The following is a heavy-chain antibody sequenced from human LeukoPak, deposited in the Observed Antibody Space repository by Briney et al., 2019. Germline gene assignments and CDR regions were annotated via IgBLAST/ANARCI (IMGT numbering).Heavy chain of an antibody. Sequence: TSETLSLTCTVSGGSISSSNYYWGWIRQPPGKGLEWIGSIFYSGGTYYNPSLKSRVTISVDTSKNQFSLKLSSVTAADTAVYYCARMGDYVWGSYRPLYYFDYWGQGTLVTVSS. V-gene: IGHV4-39*07. CDR1: GGSISSSNYY. CDR2: IFYSGGT. J-gene: IGHJ4*02. CDR3: ARMGDYVWGSYRPLYYFDY. D-gene: IGHD3-16*02.